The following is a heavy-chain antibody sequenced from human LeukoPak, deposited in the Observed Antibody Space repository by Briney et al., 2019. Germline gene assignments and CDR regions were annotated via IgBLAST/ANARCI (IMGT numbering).Heavy chain of an antibody. CDR3: ARGPVAAAVHFDY. D-gene: IGHD6-13*01. CDR1: GGTFSSYA. J-gene: IGHJ4*02. Sequence: GASVKVSCEASGGTFSSYAISWVRQAPGQGLEWMGGIIPIFGTANYAQKFQGRVTITTDESTSTAYMELSSLRSEDTAVYYCARGPVAAAVHFDYWGQGTLVTVSS. CDR2: IIPIFGTA. V-gene: IGHV1-69*05.